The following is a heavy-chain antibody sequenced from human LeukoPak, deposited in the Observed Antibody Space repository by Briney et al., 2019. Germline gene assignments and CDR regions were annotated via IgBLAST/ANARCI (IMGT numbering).Heavy chain of an antibody. CDR1: GGSISSSY. D-gene: IGHD6-13*01. Sequence: SETLSLTCIVSGGSISSSYWSWIRQPAGKGLEWIGRIYTTGSTNYNPSLKSRVTMSVDTSKNQFSLKLSSMTAADTAVYYCARVAETGGFGYWGQGTLVTVSS. CDR3: ARVAETGGFGY. J-gene: IGHJ4*02. CDR2: IYTTGST. V-gene: IGHV4-4*07.